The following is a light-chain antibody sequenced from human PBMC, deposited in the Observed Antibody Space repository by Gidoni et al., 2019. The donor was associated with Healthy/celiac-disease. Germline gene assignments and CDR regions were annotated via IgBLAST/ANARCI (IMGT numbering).Light chain of an antibody. Sequence: QSALTQPASVSGSPGQSITISCTGTSSDVGGYNYVSWYQQHPGKAPNLMIYDVSNRPSGVSNRFSGSKSGNTASLTISGLQAEDEADYYCSSYTSSRNYVFGTGTKVTVL. CDR1: SSDVGGYNY. J-gene: IGLJ1*01. V-gene: IGLV2-14*01. CDR3: SSYTSSRNYV. CDR2: DVS.